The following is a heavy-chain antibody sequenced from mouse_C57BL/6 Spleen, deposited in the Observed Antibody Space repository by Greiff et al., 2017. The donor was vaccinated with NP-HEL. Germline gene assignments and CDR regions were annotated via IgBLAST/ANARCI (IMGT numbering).Heavy chain of an antibody. CDR3: ARCYDYGGPYAMDY. V-gene: IGHV1-4*01. D-gene: IGHD2-4*01. CDR1: GYTFTSYT. J-gene: IGHJ4*01. Sequence: VQLQESGAELARPGASVKMSCKASGYTFTSYTMHWVKQRPGQGLEWIGYINPSSGYTKYNQKFKDKATLTADKSSSTAYMQLSSLTSEDSAVYYCARCYDYGGPYAMDYWGQGTSVTVSS. CDR2: INPSSGYT.